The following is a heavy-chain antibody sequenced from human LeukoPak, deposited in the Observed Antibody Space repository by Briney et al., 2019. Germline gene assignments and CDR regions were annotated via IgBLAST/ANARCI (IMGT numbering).Heavy chain of an antibody. CDR2: MNPDTGNT. CDR3: ARGPQKYYDILTGYYDNWFDR. J-gene: IGHJ5*02. D-gene: IGHD3-9*01. V-gene: IGHV1-8*02. CDR1: GYTFSDYY. Sequence: ASVKVSCKSSGYTFSDYYMHWVRQATGQGLEWMGWMNPDTGNTGYAQKFQGRVTMTRNISISTAYMELSSLRSEDTAVYYCARGPQKYYDILTGYYDNWFDRWGQGTLVTVSS.